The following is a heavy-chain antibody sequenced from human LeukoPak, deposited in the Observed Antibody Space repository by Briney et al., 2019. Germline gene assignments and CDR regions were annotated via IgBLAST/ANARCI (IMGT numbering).Heavy chain of an antibody. V-gene: IGHV3-30*18. CDR2: ISYDGSNK. CDR3: AKVVYSSSYYFDY. CDR1: GFTFSSYG. D-gene: IGHD6-6*01. Sequence: PGRSLRLSCAASGFTFSSYGMHWVRQAPGKGLEWVAVISYDGSNKYYADSVKGRFTISRDNSKNTLYLQMNSLRAEDTAVYYCAKVVYSSSYYFDYWGQGTLVTVSS. J-gene: IGHJ4*02.